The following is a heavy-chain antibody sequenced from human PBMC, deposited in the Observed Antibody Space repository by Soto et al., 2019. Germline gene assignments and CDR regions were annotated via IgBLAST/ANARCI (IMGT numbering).Heavy chain of an antibody. CDR2: ISGSGGIT. Sequence: GGSLRLSCAASGFTFSSYAMSCVRQAPWKGLEWVSAISGSGGITYYADSVKGRFTISRDNSKNTLYMQMNSLRAEDTAVYYCAQDRWSYAGMYVWGQGTRVTVSS. D-gene: IGHD3-16*01. CDR3: AQDRWSYAGMYV. V-gene: IGHV3-23*01. CDR1: GFTFSSYA. J-gene: IGHJ6*01.